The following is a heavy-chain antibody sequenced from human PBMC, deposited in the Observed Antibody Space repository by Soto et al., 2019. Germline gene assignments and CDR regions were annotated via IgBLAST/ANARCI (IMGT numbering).Heavy chain of an antibody. J-gene: IGHJ4*02. CDR2: INPSGGST. D-gene: IGHD3-10*01. CDR1: GYTFTSYD. V-gene: IGHV1-46*01. CDR3: ARLPWFGEFYFDY. Sequence: ASVKVSCKASGYTFTSYDINWVRQATGQGLEWMGIINPSGGSTSYAQKFQGRVTMTRDTSTSTVYMELSSVTAADTAVYYCARLPWFGEFYFDYWGQGTLVTVSS.